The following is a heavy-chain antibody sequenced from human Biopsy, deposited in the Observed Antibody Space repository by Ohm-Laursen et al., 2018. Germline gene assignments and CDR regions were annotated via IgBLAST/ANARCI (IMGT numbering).Heavy chain of an antibody. Sequence: SLRLSCSASGFIFSDYYMSWIRQAPGKGLEWISRLDVAEYNIYYADSVRGRFTAYRDNSKGMVYLQMDSLRVDDTAVYYCVRTWGGYDFDSWGQGTLATVSS. CDR1: GFIFSDYY. CDR2: LDVAEYNI. J-gene: IGHJ4*01. V-gene: IGHV3-11*01. D-gene: IGHD3-16*01. CDR3: VRTWGGYDFDS.